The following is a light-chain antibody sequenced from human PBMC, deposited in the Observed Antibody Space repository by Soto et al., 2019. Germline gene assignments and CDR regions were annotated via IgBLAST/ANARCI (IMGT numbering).Light chain of an antibody. J-gene: IGKJ1*01. CDR1: QTVFTGSNNKNY. Sequence: IVMTQSPASLTVSLGERATINCKSSQTVFTGSNNKNYLAWYQHKPGQAPKLLMYWATARESGVPSRFSGSGSGTDFTLTISSVQPEDFATYYCQQTHSAPRTFGQGTKVDIK. V-gene: IGKV4-1*01. CDR2: WAT. CDR3: QQTHSAPRT.